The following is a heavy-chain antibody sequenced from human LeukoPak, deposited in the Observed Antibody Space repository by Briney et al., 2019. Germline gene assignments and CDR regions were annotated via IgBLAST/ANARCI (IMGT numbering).Heavy chain of an antibody. Sequence: QPGGSLRLSCEASGFTFRNYGMHLVRQAPGKGLDWVGVIWFDGSNRYYADSVKGRFTISGDNSKNTLYLQVNSVRAEDTAVYYCARDTSGYYDYWGQGALVTVSS. V-gene: IGHV3-33*01. D-gene: IGHD2-15*01. J-gene: IGHJ4*02. CDR3: ARDTSGYYDY. CDR1: GFTFRNYG. CDR2: IWFDGSNR.